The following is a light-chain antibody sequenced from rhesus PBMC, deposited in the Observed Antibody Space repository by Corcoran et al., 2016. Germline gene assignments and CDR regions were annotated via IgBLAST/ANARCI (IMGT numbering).Light chain of an antibody. CDR3: QHYYSTPRT. Sequence: DIQMTQSPSSLSASVGNRVTITCRASQGLTNDIAWYQQKPGEAPKLLIYEASSLQSGIHSRFSGSGSRTNFTLPIRSLQSEDFATYYCQHYYSTPRTFGQGTKVEIK. CDR2: EAS. J-gene: IGKJ1*01. V-gene: IGKV1-25*01. CDR1: QGLTND.